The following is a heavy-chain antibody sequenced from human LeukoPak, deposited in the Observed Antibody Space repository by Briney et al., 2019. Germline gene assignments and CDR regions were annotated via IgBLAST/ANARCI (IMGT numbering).Heavy chain of an antibody. CDR1: GGSISTYY. CDR2: ISHSGST. CDR3: ARFGSDTYGYKYYFDY. V-gene: IGHV4-59*08. J-gene: IGHJ4*02. Sequence: PSETLSLTCTVSGGSISTYYWSWIRQPPGKGPQWIGYISHSGSTNYNSSLKSRVTISVDTSKNQFSLKLRSVTAADAAVYYCARFGSDTYGYKYYFDYWGQGALVTVSS. D-gene: IGHD3-16*01.